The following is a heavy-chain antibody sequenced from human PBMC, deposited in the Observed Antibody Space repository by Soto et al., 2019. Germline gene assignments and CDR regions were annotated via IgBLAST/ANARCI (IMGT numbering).Heavy chain of an antibody. J-gene: IGHJ5*02. CDR2: INPNSGGT. V-gene: IGHV1-2*02. D-gene: IGHD3-3*01. CDR3: ARELQYYDFWSGYSELNWFDP. CDR1: GYTFTGYY. Sequence: ASVKVSCKASGYTFTGYYIHWVRQAPGQGLEWMGWINPNSGGTNYAQKFQGRVTMTRDTSISTAYMELSRLRSDDTAVYYCARELQYYDFWSGYSELNWFDPWGQGTLVTVSS.